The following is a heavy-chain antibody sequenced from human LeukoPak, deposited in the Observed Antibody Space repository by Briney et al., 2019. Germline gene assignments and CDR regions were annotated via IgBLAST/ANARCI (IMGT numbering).Heavy chain of an antibody. D-gene: IGHD2-15*01. CDR2: ISSSSSYI. CDR3: ARVGYCSGGSCYDLDY. J-gene: IGHJ4*02. V-gene: IGHV3-21*01. CDR1: GFTFSSYS. Sequence: GGSLRLSCAASGFTFSSYSMNWVRQAPGKGLEWVSSISSSSSYIYYADSVKGRFTISRDNAKNSLYLQMNSLRAEDTAMYYCARVGYCSGGSCYDLDYWGQGTLVTVSS.